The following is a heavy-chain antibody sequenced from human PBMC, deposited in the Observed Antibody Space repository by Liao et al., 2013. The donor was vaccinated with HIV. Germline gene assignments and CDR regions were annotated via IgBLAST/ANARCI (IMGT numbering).Heavy chain of an antibody. Sequence: QVQLQESGPGLVKPSETLSLTCTVSGGSISSYYWSWIRQPAGKGLEWIGRIYTSGSTNTSGSTNYNPSLKSRVSMSVDTSRKHFSLKLSSVTAADTAVYYCARGDEIRYGSSWHPYYYMDVWGKGTTVTVSS. V-gene: IGHV4-4*07. D-gene: IGHD6-13*01. CDR3: ARGDEIRYGSSWHPYYYMDV. J-gene: IGHJ6*04. CDR2: IYTSGSTNTSGST. CDR1: GGSISSYY.